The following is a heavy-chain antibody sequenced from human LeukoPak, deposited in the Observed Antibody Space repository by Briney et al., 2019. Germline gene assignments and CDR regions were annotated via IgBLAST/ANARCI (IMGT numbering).Heavy chain of an antibody. Sequence: PSETLSLTCTVSGGSISSYYWSWIRQPAGKGLEWIGRIYSSGSTNYNPSLKSRVTISVDMSKNQFSLKLSSVTAADTAVYYCARDHATRGRPTILRIIPNWLDPWGQGTLVTVSS. J-gene: IGHJ5*02. V-gene: IGHV4-4*07. CDR1: GGSISSYY. CDR2: IYSSGST. D-gene: IGHD5-12*01. CDR3: ARDHATRGRPTILRIIPNWLDP.